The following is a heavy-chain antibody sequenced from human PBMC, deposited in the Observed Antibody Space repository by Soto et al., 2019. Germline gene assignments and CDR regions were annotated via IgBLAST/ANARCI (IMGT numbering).Heavy chain of an antibody. Sequence: SETLSLTCTVSGGSISSYYWSWIRQPPGKGLEWIGYIYYSGSTNYNPSLKSRVTISVDTSKNQFFLKLSSVTAADTAVYYCARVKRELELPADYYYYGMDVWGQGTTVTVSS. CDR1: GGSISSYY. D-gene: IGHD1-7*01. CDR3: ARVKRELELPADYYYYGMDV. J-gene: IGHJ6*02. V-gene: IGHV4-59*01. CDR2: IYYSGST.